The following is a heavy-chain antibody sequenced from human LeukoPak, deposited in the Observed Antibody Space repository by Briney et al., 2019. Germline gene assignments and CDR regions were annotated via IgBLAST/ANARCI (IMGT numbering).Heavy chain of an antibody. V-gene: IGHV5-51*01. J-gene: IGHJ5*02. Sequence: PGESLKISCKGSGYRFTSYWIGWVRQMPGKGLEWMGIIYPGDSDTRYSPSFQGQVTISADKSISTAYLQWSSLKASDTAMYYCARQDSGSPHANWFDPWGQGTLVTVSS. CDR3: ARQDSGSPHANWFDP. CDR2: IYPGDSDT. D-gene: IGHD1-26*01. CDR1: GYRFTSYW.